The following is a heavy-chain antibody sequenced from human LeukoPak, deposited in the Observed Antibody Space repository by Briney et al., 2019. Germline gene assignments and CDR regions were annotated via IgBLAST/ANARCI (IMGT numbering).Heavy chain of an antibody. J-gene: IGHJ4*02. CDR1: GFTFSSYG. CDR2: IPYDGSNK. Sequence: GRSLRLSCAASGFTFSSYGMHWVRQAPGKGLEWVAVIPYDGSNKYYADSVKGRFTISRDNSKNTLYLQMNSLRAEDTAVYYCAKGSSIVATILGYWGQGTLVTVSS. D-gene: IGHD5-12*01. V-gene: IGHV3-30*18. CDR3: AKGSSIVATILGY.